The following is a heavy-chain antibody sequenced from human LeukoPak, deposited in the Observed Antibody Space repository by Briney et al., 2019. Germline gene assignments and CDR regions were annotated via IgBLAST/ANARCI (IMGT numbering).Heavy chain of an antibody. CDR2: IYDSGST. Sequence: SETLSLTCTVSGGSIRSSYYYWGWIRQPPGKGLEWIGSIYDSGSTYYNPSLKSRVAISVDTSKNQFFLKLSSVTAADTAVYYCARHGEGYSYGSNWFDPWGQGTLVTVSS. D-gene: IGHD5-18*01. CDR3: ARHGEGYSYGSNWFDP. V-gene: IGHV4-39*01. CDR1: GGSIRSSYYY. J-gene: IGHJ5*02.